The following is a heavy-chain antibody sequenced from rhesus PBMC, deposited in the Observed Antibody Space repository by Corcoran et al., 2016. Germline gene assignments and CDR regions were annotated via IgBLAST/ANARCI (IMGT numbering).Heavy chain of an antibody. V-gene: IGHV4-173*01. D-gene: IGHD3-28*01. CDR1: GGSFSMNC. CDR2: ISGSGGST. J-gene: IGHJ4*01. CDR3: ASPYYYGSGYYPGFDY. Sequence: QLQLQESGPGLVKPSDTLSLTCAVPGGSFSMNCGGWSGQPPGRGLEWLGHISGSGGSTSYNPSLKSRVTISTDTSKNQLSLKLISVTAADTAVYYCASPYYYGSGYYPGFDYWGQGVLVTVSS.